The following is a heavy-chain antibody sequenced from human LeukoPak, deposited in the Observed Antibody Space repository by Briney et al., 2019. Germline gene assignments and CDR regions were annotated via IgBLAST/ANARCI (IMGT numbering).Heavy chain of an antibody. V-gene: IGHV3-23*01. Sequence: GGSLRLSCAASGFTFSAYAMTWVRRAPGRGLEWVSFISGSGDSTYYADSVKGRFTISRDNSKNTLYLQMSSLRAEDTAVYYCANDRYYYGSGYYFDYWGQGTLVTVSS. CDR2: ISGSGDST. CDR1: GFTFSAYA. J-gene: IGHJ4*02. CDR3: ANDRYYYGSGYYFDY. D-gene: IGHD3-10*01.